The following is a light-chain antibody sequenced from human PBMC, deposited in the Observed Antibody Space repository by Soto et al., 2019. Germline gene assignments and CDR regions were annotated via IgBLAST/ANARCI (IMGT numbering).Light chain of an antibody. CDR2: EVS. Sequence: QSALTQPASVSGSPGQSITISCTGTSSDVGGYNYVSWYQQHPGKAPKLIIYEVSNRPSGVSNRFSGSKSGNTASLTISGLQAEDEADYYCSSYTHSTTLDVLFDGGTKLTVL. CDR3: SSYTHSTTLDVL. V-gene: IGLV2-14*01. J-gene: IGLJ2*01. CDR1: SSDVGGYNY.